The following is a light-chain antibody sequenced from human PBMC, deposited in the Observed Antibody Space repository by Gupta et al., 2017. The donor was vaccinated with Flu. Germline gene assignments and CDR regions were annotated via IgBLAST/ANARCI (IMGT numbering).Light chain of an antibody. CDR2: AAY. V-gene: IGKV1-17*01. J-gene: IGKJ1*01. CDR3: LTYQSYTWT. CDR1: QGIRND. Sequence: PSSLSASVRDRVTITCRASQGIRNDLGGYQQKPGKAPKSLIDAAYSLQSGVPSRFSGSGSGKEVTLTISSLQPEDVATYYGLTYQSYTWTFGQGTKVEIK.